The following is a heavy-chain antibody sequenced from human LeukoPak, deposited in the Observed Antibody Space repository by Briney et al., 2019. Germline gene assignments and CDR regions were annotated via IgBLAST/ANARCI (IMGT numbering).Heavy chain of an antibody. CDR1: GFTFSSYG. Sequence: GGSMRLSCEASGFTFSSYGMHWVHQAPGKGLEWVAVIWYDGSDKYYADSVKGRFTISRDNSKNTLYLQMNSLRGEDTAVYYCARGVVVLHWRDAFDIWGQGTMVTVSS. V-gene: IGHV3-33*01. J-gene: IGHJ3*02. CDR2: IWYDGSDK. CDR3: ARGVVVLHWRDAFDI. D-gene: IGHD2-21*01.